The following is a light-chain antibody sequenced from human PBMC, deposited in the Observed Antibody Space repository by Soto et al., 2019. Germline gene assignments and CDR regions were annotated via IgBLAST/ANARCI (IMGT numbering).Light chain of an antibody. V-gene: IGKV1-5*01. J-gene: IGKJ1*01. CDR3: QQYNSYSET. Sequence: DIQMTQSPSSLSASVGDRVTITCRASQSISSYLNWYQQKPGKAPKLLIYDASSLESGVPSRFSGSGSGTEFTLTISSLQPDDFATYYCQQYNSYSETSGQGTKVDIK. CDR2: DAS. CDR1: QSISSY.